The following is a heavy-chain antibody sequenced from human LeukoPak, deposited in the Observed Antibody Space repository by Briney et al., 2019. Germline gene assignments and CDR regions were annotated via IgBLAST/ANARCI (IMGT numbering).Heavy chain of an antibody. CDR3: ASGIRRWLTGTPVYYMDV. J-gene: IGHJ6*03. D-gene: IGHD1-20*01. CDR1: DGSFSGYY. CDR2: INHSGST. Sequence: PSETLSLTCAVYDGSFSGYYWSWIRQPPGKGLEWIGEINHSGSTNYNPSLKSRVTISVDTSKNQFSLKLSSVTAADTAVYYCASGIRRWLTGTPVYYMDVWGKGTTVTVSS. V-gene: IGHV4-34*01.